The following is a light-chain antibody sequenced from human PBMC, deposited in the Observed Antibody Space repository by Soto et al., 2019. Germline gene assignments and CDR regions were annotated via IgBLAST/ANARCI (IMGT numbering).Light chain of an antibody. V-gene: IGLV2-8*01. J-gene: IGLJ1*01. CDR2: DVS. CDR1: SSDVGGYNS. Sequence: QSALTQPPSASGSPGQSVAISCTGTSSDVGGYNSVSWYQQHPGKAPKLMIYDVSKRPSGVPDRFSGSKSGNTASLTVSGLQAEDEADYYCSSYVASSNYVFGTGTKVTVL. CDR3: SSYVASSNYV.